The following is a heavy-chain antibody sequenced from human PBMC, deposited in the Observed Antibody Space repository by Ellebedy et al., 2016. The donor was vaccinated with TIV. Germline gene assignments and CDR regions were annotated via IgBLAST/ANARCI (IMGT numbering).Heavy chain of an antibody. J-gene: IGHJ4*02. CDR1: GYSISSGYF. Sequence: MPSETLSLTFTVSGYSISSGYFWVWIRQPPGKGLEWIGSIYHSGNTYYNPSLRSRVTMSVDTSKNQFSLRLTSVTAADTAVESGARDGGSVAFDYWGQGTLVTVSS. CDR3: ARDGGSVAFDY. D-gene: IGHD5-12*01. V-gene: IGHV4-38-2*02. CDR2: IYHSGNT.